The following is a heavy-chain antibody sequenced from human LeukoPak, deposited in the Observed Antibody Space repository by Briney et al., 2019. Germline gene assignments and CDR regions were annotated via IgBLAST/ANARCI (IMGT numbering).Heavy chain of an antibody. Sequence: TGGSLRLSCAASGFTFSSFWMTWVRQAPGKGLEWVASIKEDGGDKYYMDSVKDRFTISRDNAKNSLYLQINSLRAEDTAVYYCARDTYRFDDFWGQGTLVTVSS. D-gene: IGHD2-2*01. J-gene: IGHJ4*02. CDR2: IKEDGGDK. V-gene: IGHV3-7*01. CDR1: GFTFSSFW. CDR3: ARDTYRFDDF.